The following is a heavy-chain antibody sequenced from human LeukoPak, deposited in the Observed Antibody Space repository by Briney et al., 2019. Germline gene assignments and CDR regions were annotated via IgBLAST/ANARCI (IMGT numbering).Heavy chain of an antibody. J-gene: IGHJ4*02. Sequence: GESLRISCQASGYSFPIYWIAWVRQVSGKGLEWLGIIYPSNSDTRYSPSFQGRVTISVDTSVTTAYLQLSSLQTSDTAIYYCARHSYDDILTGTTPPDYWGQGTLPTISS. D-gene: IGHD3-9*01. CDR2: IYPSNSDT. CDR3: ARHSYDDILTGTTPPDY. CDR1: GYSFPIYW. V-gene: IGHV5-51*01.